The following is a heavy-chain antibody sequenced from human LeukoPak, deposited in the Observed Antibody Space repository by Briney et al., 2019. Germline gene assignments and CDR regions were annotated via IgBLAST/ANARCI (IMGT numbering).Heavy chain of an antibody. V-gene: IGHV5-51*03. Sequence: GESLNISCRGSVYSFTTYCIGWVPGIPGKGVECMGIIYPGDSDTRYSPSFQGQVTMSADQSINTAYLQWSSLKASDTAMYYCARRQGCSSTSCPPDSWGQGTLVTVSS. CDR3: ARRQGCSSTSCPPDS. J-gene: IGHJ4*02. CDR1: VYSFTTYC. CDR2: IYPGDSDT. D-gene: IGHD2-2*01.